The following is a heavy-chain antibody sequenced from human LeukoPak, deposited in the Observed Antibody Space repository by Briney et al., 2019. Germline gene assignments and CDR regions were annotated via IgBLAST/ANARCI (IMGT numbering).Heavy chain of an antibody. D-gene: IGHD3-9*01. CDR2: IRYDGSDK. Sequence: GGSLRLSQAACVIIHRNHCMHWAPQDPAKALEGGTVIRYDGSDKYYAEDVKGGLTISRDNSKNTLYVQMNSLRVEDTAVYRCARTFDYSQEHDAFDIWGQGAMVTVS. J-gene: IGHJ3*02. V-gene: IGHV3-33*01. CDR1: VIIHRNHC. CDR3: ARTFDYSQEHDAFDI.